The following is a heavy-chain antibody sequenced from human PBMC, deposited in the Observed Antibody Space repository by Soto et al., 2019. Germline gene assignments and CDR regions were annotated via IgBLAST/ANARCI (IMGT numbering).Heavy chain of an antibody. CDR2: IFFTGNT. J-gene: IGHJ5*01. D-gene: IGHD3-3*01. CDR3: STRASDTHGYYRFDP. Sequence: SETLSLTCTVSGGSISSLSYYWGWIRQPPGKGLEWIGSIFFTGNTYYNPSLESRVAISVDTSRNHFSLTVNSVTAADTAMYYCSTRASDTHGYYRFDPWGQGTLVTVSA. V-gene: IGHV4-39*02. CDR1: GGSISSLSYY.